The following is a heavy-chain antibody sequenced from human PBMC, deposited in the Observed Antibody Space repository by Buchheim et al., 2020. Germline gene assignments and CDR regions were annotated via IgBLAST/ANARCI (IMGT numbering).Heavy chain of an antibody. CDR1: GFTFSSYE. D-gene: IGHD4-17*01. Sequence: EVQLVESGGGLVQPGGPLRLSCAASGFTFSSYEMNWVRQAPGKGLEWVSYISSSGSTIYYADSVKGRFTISRDNAKNSLYLQMNSLRAEDTAVYYCAKVSMTTVTTTDYYYYGMDVWGQGTT. CDR2: ISSSGSTI. CDR3: AKVSMTTVTTTDYYYYGMDV. J-gene: IGHJ6*02. V-gene: IGHV3-48*03.